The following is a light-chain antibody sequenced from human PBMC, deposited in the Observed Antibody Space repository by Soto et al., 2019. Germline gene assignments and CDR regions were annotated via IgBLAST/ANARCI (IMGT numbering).Light chain of an antibody. CDR2: EVT. CDR3: ASYAGTKLFV. V-gene: IGLV2-8*01. J-gene: IGLJ1*01. CDR1: SSDVGFYNF. Sequence: QSALTQPRSVSGSPGQSVTISCTGTSSDVGFYNFVSWYQQRPGKAPKLVIYEVTKRPSGVPDRFSGSKSGSTASLTVSGLQADDEADYYCASYAGTKLFVFGSGTKVTVL.